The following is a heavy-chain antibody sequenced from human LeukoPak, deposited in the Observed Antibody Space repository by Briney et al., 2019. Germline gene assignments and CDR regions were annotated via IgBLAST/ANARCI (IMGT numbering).Heavy chain of an antibody. J-gene: IGHJ4*02. CDR2: IKQDGSET. CDR1: GFTFSNYW. CDR3: ARAGSGWEPFDY. D-gene: IGHD6-19*01. V-gene: IGHV3-7*01. Sequence: PGGSLRLSCAASGFTFSNYWINWVRQAPGKGLEWVANIKQDGSETYCVDSVKGRFTISRDNAKNSLYLQMNSLRAEDTAVYYCARAGSGWEPFDYWGQGTLVTVSS.